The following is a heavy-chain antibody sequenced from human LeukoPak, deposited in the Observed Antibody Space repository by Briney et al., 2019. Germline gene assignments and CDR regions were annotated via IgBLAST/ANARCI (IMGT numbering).Heavy chain of an antibody. CDR3: ARGGNTMIPDEGAFDI. Sequence: GGSLRLSCAASGFTVSSNYMSCVRQAPGKGLEWVSVIYSGGSTYYADSVKGRFTISRDNSKNTLYLQMNSLRAEDTAVYYCARGGNTMIPDEGAFDIWGQGTMVTVSS. V-gene: IGHV3-66*01. D-gene: IGHD3-22*01. J-gene: IGHJ3*02. CDR1: GFTVSSNY. CDR2: IYSGGST.